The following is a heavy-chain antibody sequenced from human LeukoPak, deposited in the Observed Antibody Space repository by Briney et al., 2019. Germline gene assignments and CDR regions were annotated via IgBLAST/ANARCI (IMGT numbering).Heavy chain of an antibody. CDR2: IYYSGST. J-gene: IGHJ3*02. CDR3: ARAHLYLRGSYNYAFDI. D-gene: IGHD1-26*01. CDR1: GGSISSYY. Sequence: SETLSLTCTVSGGSISSYYWSWIRQPPGKGLEWIGYIYYSGSTNHNPSLKSRGTISVDTSKNQFSLKLSSVTAADTAVYYCARAHLYLRGSYNYAFDIWGQGTMVTVSS. V-gene: IGHV4-59*01.